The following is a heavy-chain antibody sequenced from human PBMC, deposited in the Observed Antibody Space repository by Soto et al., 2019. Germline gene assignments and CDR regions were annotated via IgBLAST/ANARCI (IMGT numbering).Heavy chain of an antibody. V-gene: IGHV3-21*01. J-gene: IGHJ4*02. Sequence: EVQLVESGGGLVKPGGSLRLSCEASGFTFSSDSMSWVRQAPGKGLEWVSSISSSGRNKYYSDSVKGRFTISRDNAKNSLDLQMDSLSAEDTAVYYCARRHCTTGECPYDYCGQGTLVTVSS. CDR2: ISSSGRNK. CDR3: ARRHCTTGECPYDY. CDR1: GFTFSSDS. D-gene: IGHD2-8*01.